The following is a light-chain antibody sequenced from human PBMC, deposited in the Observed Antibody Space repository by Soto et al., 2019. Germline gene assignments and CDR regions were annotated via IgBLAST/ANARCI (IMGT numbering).Light chain of an antibody. CDR1: SSNIGAGYA. Sequence: QSVLTQPPSVSGAPGQRVTITCTGTSSNIGAGYAVHWYQLLPGTAPKLLIYGTINRPSGVPDRFSGSRSGPSASLAITGLQAEDEAEYYCQSYDSSLSGSKVFGGGTKLTVL. CDR2: GTI. V-gene: IGLV1-40*01. J-gene: IGLJ3*02. CDR3: QSYDSSLSGSKV.